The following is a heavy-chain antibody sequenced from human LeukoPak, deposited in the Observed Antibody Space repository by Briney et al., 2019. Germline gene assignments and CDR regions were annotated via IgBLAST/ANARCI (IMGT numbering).Heavy chain of an antibody. CDR3: ARLMLAVSGTPWDWFDP. CDR1: GDSISSDF. D-gene: IGHD6-19*01. V-gene: IGHV4-59*08. Sequence: PSETLSLSCAVSGDSISSDFWSWVRQPPGKGLEWIGYIYYSGGTNYNPSPTSRGSTSVDTYRNKISHKQRSVPAADTAAYYCARLMLAVSGTPWDWFDPWGQGNLVTVSS. J-gene: IGHJ5*02. CDR2: IYYSGGT.